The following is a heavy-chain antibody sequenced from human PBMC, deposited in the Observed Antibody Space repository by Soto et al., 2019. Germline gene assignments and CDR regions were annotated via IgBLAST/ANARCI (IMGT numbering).Heavy chain of an antibody. Sequence: GGSLRLSCAASGFTFSSYAMSWVRQAPGKGLEWVSAISGSGGSTYYADSVKGRFTISRDNSKNTLYLQMNSLRAEDTAVYYFANPLRVTMIVVPPDAFDIWGQGTMVTVSS. CDR2: ISGSGGST. J-gene: IGHJ3*02. D-gene: IGHD3-22*01. CDR1: GFTFSSYA. V-gene: IGHV3-23*01. CDR3: ANPLRVTMIVVPPDAFDI.